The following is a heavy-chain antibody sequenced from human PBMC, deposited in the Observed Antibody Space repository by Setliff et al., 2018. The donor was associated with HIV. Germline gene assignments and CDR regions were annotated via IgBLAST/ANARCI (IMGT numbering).Heavy chain of an antibody. D-gene: IGHD6-6*01. V-gene: IGHV4-34*01. Sequence: SETLSLTCAVYGGSFSDYYWSWIRQPPGKGLEWIGEINHSGSTHYNPSLKSRVTISVDTSKNQFSLKLSSVTAADTAVYYCARGGRSLAAQTWFDPWGQGTLVTVSS. J-gene: IGHJ5*02. CDR1: GGSFSDYY. CDR3: ARGGRSLAAQTWFDP. CDR2: INHSGST.